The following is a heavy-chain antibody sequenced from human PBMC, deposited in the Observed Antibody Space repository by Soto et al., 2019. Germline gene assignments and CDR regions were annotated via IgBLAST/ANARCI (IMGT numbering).Heavy chain of an antibody. Sequence: SETLSLTCAVYGGSFSGYYWSWIRQPPGKGLEWIGEINHSGSTNYNPSLKSRVTISVDTSKNQFSLKLSSVTAADTAVYYCARTTSYGMDVWGQGTTVTVSS. CDR3: ARTTSYGMDV. CDR1: GGSFSGYY. V-gene: IGHV4-34*01. CDR2: INHSGST. J-gene: IGHJ6*02.